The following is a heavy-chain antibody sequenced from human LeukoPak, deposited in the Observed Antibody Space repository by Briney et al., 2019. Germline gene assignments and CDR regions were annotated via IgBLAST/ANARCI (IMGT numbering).Heavy chain of an antibody. CDR2: IYPGDSDT. V-gene: IGHV5-51*01. J-gene: IGHJ3*02. CDR3: ATSPPLEHDAFDI. CDR1: GYSFTSYW. Sequence: GGSLKISCKGSGYSFTSYWIGWVRQMPGKGLEWMGIIYPGDSDTRYSPSFQGQVTISADKSISTAYLQWSSLKASDTAMYYCATSPPLEHDAFDIWGQGTMVTVSS.